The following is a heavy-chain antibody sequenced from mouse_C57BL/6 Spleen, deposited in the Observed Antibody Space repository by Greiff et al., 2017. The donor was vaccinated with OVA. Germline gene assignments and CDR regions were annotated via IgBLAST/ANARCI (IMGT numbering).Heavy chain of an antibody. CDR2: IDPSDSYT. J-gene: IGHJ1*03. Sequence: QVHVKQPGAELVMPGASVKLSCKASGYTFTSYWMHWVKQRPGQGLEWIGEIDPSDSYTNYNQKFKGKSTLTVDKSSSTAYMQLSSLTSEDSAVYYCAREATVVANWYFDVWGTGTTVTVSS. CDR1: GYTFTSYW. V-gene: IGHV1-69*01. CDR3: AREATVVANWYFDV. D-gene: IGHD1-1*01.